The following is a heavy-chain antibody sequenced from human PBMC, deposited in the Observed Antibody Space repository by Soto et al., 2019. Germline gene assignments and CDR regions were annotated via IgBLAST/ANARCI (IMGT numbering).Heavy chain of an antibody. J-gene: IGHJ6*02. CDR1: GFTFSSYS. D-gene: IGHD2-2*01. CDR3: ARDQGVVPAAYPRRYYYGMDV. CDR2: ISSSSSYI. Sequence: GGSLRLSCAASGFTFSSYSMNWVRQAPGKGLEWVSSISSSSSYIYYADSVKGRFTISRDNAKNSLYLQMNSLRAEDTAVYYCARDQGVVPAAYPRRYYYGMDVWGQGTTVTVSS. V-gene: IGHV3-21*01.